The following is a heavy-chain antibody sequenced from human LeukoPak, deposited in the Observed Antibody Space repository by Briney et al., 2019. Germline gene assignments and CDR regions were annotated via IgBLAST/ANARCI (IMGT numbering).Heavy chain of an antibody. J-gene: IGHJ6*02. Sequence: GGSLRLSCAASGLTFNIYAMHWVRQSPGKGLEWVAVVSSDGTNKYYVDSVKGRFTISRDNTTNTLSLQMNSLRPEDTAVYYSARVGDYVDGMDVWGQGTTVTVSS. CDR2: VSSDGTNK. CDR1: GLTFNIYA. D-gene: IGHD4-17*01. CDR3: ARVGDYVDGMDV. V-gene: IGHV3-30-3*01.